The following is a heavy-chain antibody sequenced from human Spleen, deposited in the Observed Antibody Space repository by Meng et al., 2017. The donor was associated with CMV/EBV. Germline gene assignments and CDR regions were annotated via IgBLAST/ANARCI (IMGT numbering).Heavy chain of an antibody. Sequence: GESLKISCAASGFTFSSYGMSGVRQAPGKGLEWVSESSGSGDTTFYADSVKGRFTISRDNSKSTLYLQMNSLRGEDTAVYYCAKDLYPHYYGPGNYGLDVWGQGTTVTVSS. J-gene: IGHJ6*02. V-gene: IGHV3-23*01. CDR1: GFTFSSYG. CDR3: AKDLYPHYYGPGNYGLDV. CDR2: SSGSGDTT. D-gene: IGHD3-10*01.